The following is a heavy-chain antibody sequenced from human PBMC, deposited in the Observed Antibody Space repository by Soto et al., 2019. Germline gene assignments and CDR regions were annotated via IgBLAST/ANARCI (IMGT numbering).Heavy chain of an antibody. CDR3: ANKATSTDYYPFDY. Sequence: GSLSLSCTASGVTFSNYAMRWVPQAPGRGLVWVSPISGGAGRPYYADSVKGRFTISRDNSKNTLYLRVNSLRAEETAVYYCANKATSTDYYPFDYWGQGSLVTVSS. CDR2: ISGGAGRP. V-gene: IGHV3-23*01. CDR1: GVTFSNYA. J-gene: IGHJ4*02. D-gene: IGHD3-22*01.